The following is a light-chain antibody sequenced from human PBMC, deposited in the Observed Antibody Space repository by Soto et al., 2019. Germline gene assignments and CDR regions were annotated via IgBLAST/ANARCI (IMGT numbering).Light chain of an antibody. CDR3: ASYTTSSTYV. CDR2: DVS. J-gene: IGLJ1*01. CDR1: SSDVGGYSY. Sequence: QSVLTQPASVSGSPGQSIAISCTGTSSDVGGYSYVSWYQQQPGKAPKLVISDVSNRPSGVSDRFSGSKSGNTASLTISGLQTEDEADYYCASYTTSSTYVFGTGTRPPS. V-gene: IGLV2-14*01.